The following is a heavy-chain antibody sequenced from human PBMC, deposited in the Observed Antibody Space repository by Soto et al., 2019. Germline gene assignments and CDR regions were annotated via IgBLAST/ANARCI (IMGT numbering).Heavy chain of an antibody. V-gene: IGHV4-31*03. CDR3: ARGDSSSWYSNNWFDP. Sequence: SETLSLTCTVSGGSISSGGYYWSWIRQHPGKGLEWIGYIYYSGSTYYNPSLKSRVTISVDTSKNQFSLKLSSVTAADTAAYYCARGDSSSWYSNNWFDPWGQGTLVTVSS. CDR1: GGSISSGGYY. D-gene: IGHD6-13*01. J-gene: IGHJ5*02. CDR2: IYYSGST.